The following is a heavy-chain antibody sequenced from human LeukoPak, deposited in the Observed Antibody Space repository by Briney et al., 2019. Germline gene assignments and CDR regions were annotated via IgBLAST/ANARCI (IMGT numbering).Heavy chain of an antibody. J-gene: IGHJ6*03. CDR3: ASPVGYCSSTSCSTDHYYYYYMDV. CDR1: GGTFTSYA. V-gene: IGHV1-69*13. CDR2: IIPIFGTA. Sequence: SVKVSCKASGGTFTSYAISWVRQAPGQGREGMGGIIPIFGTANYAQKFQGRVTITADESTSTAYMELSSLRSEDTAVYYCASPVGYCSSTSCSTDHYYYYYMDVWGKGTTVTVSS. D-gene: IGHD2-2*01.